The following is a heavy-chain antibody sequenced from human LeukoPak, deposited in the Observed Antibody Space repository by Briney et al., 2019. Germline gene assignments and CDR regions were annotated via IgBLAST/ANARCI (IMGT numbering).Heavy chain of an antibody. CDR2: ISSSSSYI. CDR1: GFTFSSYS. CDR3: ARIRPPGYSSGWYDY. Sequence: GGSLRLSCAASGFTFSSYSMNWVRQAPGKGLEWVSSISSSSSYIYYADSVKGRFTISRDNAKNSLYLQMNSLRAEDTAVYYCARIRPPGYSSGWYDYWGQGTLATVSS. D-gene: IGHD6-19*01. J-gene: IGHJ4*02. V-gene: IGHV3-21*01.